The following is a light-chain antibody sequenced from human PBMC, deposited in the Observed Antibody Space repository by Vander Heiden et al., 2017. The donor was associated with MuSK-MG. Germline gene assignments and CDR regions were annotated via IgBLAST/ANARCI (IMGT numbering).Light chain of an antibody. V-gene: IGKV1-39*01. CDR2: AAS. J-gene: IGKJ2*01. Sequence: DIQMTQSPSSLSASVGDRVTITCRASQSISSYLNWYQQKPGKAPKLLIYAASSLQSGVPSRFSGSGSGTDFTLTISMLQPADFATYYCQQSDSTPYTFGQGTKLEIK. CDR3: QQSDSTPYT. CDR1: QSISSY.